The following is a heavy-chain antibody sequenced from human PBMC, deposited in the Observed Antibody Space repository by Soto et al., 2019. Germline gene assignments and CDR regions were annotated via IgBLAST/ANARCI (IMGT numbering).Heavy chain of an antibody. J-gene: IGHJ3*02. V-gene: IGHV3-64*01. Sequence: GGSLRLSCAASGFTFSSYAMHWVRQAPGKGLEYVSAISSNGGSTYYANSVKGRFTISRDNSKNTLYLQMGSLRAEDMAVYYCAREVLLGDGDYEGGAERAFDIWGQGTMVTVSS. D-gene: IGHD4-17*01. CDR1: GFTFSSYA. CDR2: ISSNGGST. CDR3: AREVLLGDGDYEGGAERAFDI.